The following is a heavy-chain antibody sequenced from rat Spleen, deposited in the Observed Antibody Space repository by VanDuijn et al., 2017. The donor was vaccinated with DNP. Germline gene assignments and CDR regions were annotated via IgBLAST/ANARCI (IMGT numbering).Heavy chain of an antibody. CDR2: ISPSGRST. CDR3: ATHLHTYLGSYFDY. J-gene: IGHJ2*01. V-gene: IGHV5-25*01. Sequence: EVRLVESGGDFVQPGGSLKLSCLASGFTFSDHYMAWVRQAPSKGLEWVASISPSGRSTYYRDSVKGRFTISRDNAQNTLYLQVDSLRSEDTATYYCATHLHTYLGSYFDYWGQGVMVTVSS. CDR1: GFTFSDHY. D-gene: IGHD2-1*01.